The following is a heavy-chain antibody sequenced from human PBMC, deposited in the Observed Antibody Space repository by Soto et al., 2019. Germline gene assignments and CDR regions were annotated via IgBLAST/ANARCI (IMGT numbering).Heavy chain of an antibody. D-gene: IGHD3-22*01. CDR1: GGTFSSYT. CDR2: IIPILGIA. J-gene: IGHJ4*02. CDR3: AREAPYYYGYIFDY. Sequence: QVQLVQSGAEVKKPGSSVKVSCKASGGTFSSYTISWVRQAPGQGLEWMGRIIPILGIANYAQKFQGRVTITADKSSSTAYMELSSLRSEDTAVYYCAREAPYYYGYIFDYWGQGTLVTVSS. V-gene: IGHV1-69*08.